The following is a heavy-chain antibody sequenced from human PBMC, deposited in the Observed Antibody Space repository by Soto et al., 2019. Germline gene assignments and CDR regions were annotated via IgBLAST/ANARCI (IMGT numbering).Heavy chain of an antibody. D-gene: IGHD4-17*01. CDR1: GFTFSSYA. CDR3: AKDPRWPDDAFDI. Sequence: GGSLRLSCAASGFTFSSYAMSWVRQAPGKGLEWVSAISGSGSSTYYADSVKGRFTISSDKSKNTLYLQMNSLRAEDTAVYYCAKDPRWPDDAFDIWGQGTMVTVSS. V-gene: IGHV3-23*01. CDR2: ISGSGSST. J-gene: IGHJ3*02.